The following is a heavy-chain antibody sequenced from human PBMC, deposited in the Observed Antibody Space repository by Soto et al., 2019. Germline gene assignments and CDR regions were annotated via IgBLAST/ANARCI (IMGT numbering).Heavy chain of an antibody. CDR1: GYTFASYG. Sequence: ASVKVSCKASGYTFASYGISSVRQAPGQGLEWMGWISAYNGNTNYAQKLQGRVTMTTDTSTSTAYMELRSLRSDDTAVYYCAGDPVGDIVVVPAANRYLDYWGQGTLVTVSS. V-gene: IGHV1-18*04. J-gene: IGHJ4*02. CDR2: ISAYNGNT. CDR3: AGDPVGDIVVVPAANRYLDY. D-gene: IGHD2-2*01.